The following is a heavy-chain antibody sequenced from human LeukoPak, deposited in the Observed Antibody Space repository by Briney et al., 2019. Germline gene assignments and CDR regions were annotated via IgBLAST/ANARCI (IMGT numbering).Heavy chain of an antibody. V-gene: IGHV1-58*01. CDR2: IVVGSGNT. D-gene: IGHD3-10*01. CDR3: EAQRITMVQGAPSFDY. J-gene: IGHJ4*02. Sequence: SVKVSCKASGFTFTSSAVQWARQARGQRLEWIGWIVVGSGNTNYAQKFQERVTITRDMTTSTAYMELISLRPKGTGVYDCEAQRITMVQGAPSFDYWGQGTLVTVSS. CDR1: GFTFTSSA.